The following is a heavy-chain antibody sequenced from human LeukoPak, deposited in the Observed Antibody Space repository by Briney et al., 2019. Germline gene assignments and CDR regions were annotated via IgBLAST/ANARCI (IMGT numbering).Heavy chain of an antibody. CDR3: AREGDYGDYSKSFYYMDV. J-gene: IGHJ6*03. Sequence: SGTLSLTCTVSGGYIGSYYWSWIRQPAGKGLEWIGRIHTTENTDYNPSLKSRVTMSADMSTSQVSLTLTSVTAADTAVYYCAREGDYGDYSKSFYYMDVWGKGTTVTVSS. D-gene: IGHD4-17*01. CDR1: GGYIGSYY. V-gene: IGHV4-4*07. CDR2: IHTTENT.